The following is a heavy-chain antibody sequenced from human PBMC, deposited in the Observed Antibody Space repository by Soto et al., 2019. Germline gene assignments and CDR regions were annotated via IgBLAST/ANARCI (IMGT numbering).Heavy chain of an antibody. CDR1: GFTFSSYG. CDR3: AKDYPRSGWYPGQSYHYYYMDV. J-gene: IGHJ6*03. V-gene: IGHV3-30*18. D-gene: IGHD6-19*01. CDR2: ISYDGSNK. Sequence: QVQLVESGGGVVQPGRSLRLSCAASGFTFSSYGMHWVRQAPGKGLEWVAVISYDGSNKYYADSVNGRFTISRDNSKNTLYLQMNSLRGEDTAVYYWAKDYPRSGWYPGQSYHYYYMDVWGKRKTVTVSS.